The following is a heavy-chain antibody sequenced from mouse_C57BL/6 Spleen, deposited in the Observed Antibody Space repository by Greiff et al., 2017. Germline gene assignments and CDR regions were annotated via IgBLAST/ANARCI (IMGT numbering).Heavy chain of an antibody. V-gene: IGHV1-82*01. CDR1: GYAFRSSW. CDR2: IYPGDGDT. D-gene: IGHD4-1*01. J-gene: IGHJ3*01. Sequence: VKLMESGPELVKPGASVKISCKASGYAFRSSWMNWVKQRPGKGLEWIGRIYPGDGDTNYNGKFKGKATLTADKSSSTAYMQLSSLTSEDSAVYFCARDWDGFAYWGQGTLVTVSA. CDR3: ARDWDGFAY.